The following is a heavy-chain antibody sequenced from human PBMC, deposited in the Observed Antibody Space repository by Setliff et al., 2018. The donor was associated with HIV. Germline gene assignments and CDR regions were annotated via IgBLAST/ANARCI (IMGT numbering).Heavy chain of an antibody. J-gene: IGHJ6*03. CDR1: EFTSSSYS. V-gene: IGHV3-30*07. CDR2: IAYDGSRT. D-gene: IGHD4-4*01. CDR3: AKVSDYSNPWYYYYIDV. Sequence: GGSLRLSCVASEFTSSSYSMTWVRQAPGKGLEWVSVIAYDGSRTHYADSVKGRFTISRDNSKNTLYLQMNSLRAEDTAVYYCAKVSDYSNPWYYYYIDVWGKGTTVTVSS.